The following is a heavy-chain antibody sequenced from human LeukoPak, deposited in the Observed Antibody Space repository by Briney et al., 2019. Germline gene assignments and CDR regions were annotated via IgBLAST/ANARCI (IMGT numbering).Heavy chain of an antibody. CDR1: GYTLTELS. D-gene: IGHD2-2*02. J-gene: IGHJ3*02. CDR3: ARDREYCSSTSCYMRSWSHAFDI. CDR2: FDPEDGET. Sequence: ASVKVSCKVSGYTLTELSMHRVRQAPGKGLEWMGGFDPEDGETIYAQKFQGRVTMTEDTSTDTAYMELSSLRSEDTAVYYCARDREYCSSTSCYMRSWSHAFDIWGQGTMVTVSS. V-gene: IGHV1-24*01.